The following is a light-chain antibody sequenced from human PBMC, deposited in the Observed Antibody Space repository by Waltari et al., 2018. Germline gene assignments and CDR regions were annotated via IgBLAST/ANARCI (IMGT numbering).Light chain of an antibody. V-gene: IGLV1-47*01. CDR1: SSTIGSNY. Sequence: QSVLTQPPSASGTPGQRVTIPCSGSSSTIGSNYVYWYQQLPGTAPKRLIYRNNQRPSGVPDRFSGSKSGTSASLAISGLRSEDEADYYCAAWDDSLSGRVFGGGTKLTVL. CDR3: AAWDDSLSGRV. CDR2: RNN. J-gene: IGLJ3*02.